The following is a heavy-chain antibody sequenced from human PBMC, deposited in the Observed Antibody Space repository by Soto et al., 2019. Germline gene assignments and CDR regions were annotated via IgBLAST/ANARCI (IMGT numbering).Heavy chain of an antibody. Sequence: PGGSLRLSCAASGFTFDDYAMHWVRQAPGKGLEWVSGISWNSGSIGYADSVKGRFTISRDNAKNSLYLQMNSLRAEDTALYYCAKDLGYSGYDPTGWYYMDVWGKGTTVTVSS. D-gene: IGHD5-12*01. J-gene: IGHJ6*03. CDR1: GFTFDDYA. CDR2: ISWNSGSI. V-gene: IGHV3-9*01. CDR3: AKDLGYSGYDPTGWYYMDV.